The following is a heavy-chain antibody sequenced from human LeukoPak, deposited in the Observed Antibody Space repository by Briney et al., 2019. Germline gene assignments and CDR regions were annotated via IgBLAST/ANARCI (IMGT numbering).Heavy chain of an antibody. Sequence: SETLSLTCAVYGGSFSGYYWSWIRQPPGKGLEWIGEINHSGSTNYNPSLKSRVTISVDTSKNQFSLKLSSVTAADTAVYYCARGRRGGSYVKNFDYWGQGTLVTVSS. CDR3: ARGRRGGSYVKNFDY. D-gene: IGHD1-26*01. CDR1: GGSFSGYY. CDR2: INHSGST. V-gene: IGHV4-34*01. J-gene: IGHJ4*02.